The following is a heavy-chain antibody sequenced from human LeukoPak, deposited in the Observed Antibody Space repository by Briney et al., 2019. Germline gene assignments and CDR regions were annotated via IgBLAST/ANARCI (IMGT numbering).Heavy chain of an antibody. CDR3: ARDEWGYCSSTSCYGGFDAFDI. Sequence: ASVKVSCKASGYTFTSYGISWVRQAPGQGLEWMGWISAYNGNTNYAQKLQGRVTMTTDTSTSTAYMELRSLRSDDTAVYYCARDEWGYCSSTSCYGGFDAFDIWGQGTMVTVSS. J-gene: IGHJ3*02. CDR1: GYTFTSYG. V-gene: IGHV1-18*01. D-gene: IGHD2-2*01. CDR2: ISAYNGNT.